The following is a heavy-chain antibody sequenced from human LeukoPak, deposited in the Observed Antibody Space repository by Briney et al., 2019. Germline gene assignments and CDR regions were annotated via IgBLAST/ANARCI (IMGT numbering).Heavy chain of an antibody. CDR3: ARVSFQYDFWSGYPPSPGYYYYMDV. J-gene: IGHJ6*03. CDR2: IYTSGST. D-gene: IGHD3-3*01. CDR1: GDSISTYY. Sequence: SETLSLTCTVSGDSISTYYWSWIRQPAGKGLEWIGRIYTSGSTNYNPSLKSRVTMSVDTSKNQFSLKLSSVTAADTAVYYCARVSFQYDFWSGYPPSPGYYYYMDVWGKGTTVTVSS. V-gene: IGHV4-4*07.